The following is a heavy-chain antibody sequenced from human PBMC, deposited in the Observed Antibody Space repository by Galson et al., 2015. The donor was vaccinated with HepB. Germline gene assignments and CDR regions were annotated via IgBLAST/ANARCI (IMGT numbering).Heavy chain of an antibody. CDR2: IDPSDSTT. D-gene: IGHD6-19*01. Sequence: SGAEVKQPGESLRISCKGLGFPFTSYWIGWVRQMPGKGLEWMARIDPSDSTTNYSPSFQGHVTISADKSITTAYLQWSSLKASDTAMYYCWARSSALEGFDYWGLGTLVTVSS. V-gene: IGHV5-10-1*01. CDR3: WARSSALEGFDY. J-gene: IGHJ4*02. CDR1: GFPFTSYW.